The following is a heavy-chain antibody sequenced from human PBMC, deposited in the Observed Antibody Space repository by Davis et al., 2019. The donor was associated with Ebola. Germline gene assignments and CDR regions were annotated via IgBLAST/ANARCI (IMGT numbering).Heavy chain of an antibody. CDR3: ARSRYSGSYRDAFDI. CDR2: IYPGDSDT. Sequence: GESLKISCKASGYSFSTYWIGWVRQMPGKGLEWMGIIYPGDSDTRYSPSFQGQVTISADKSISTAYLQWSGLKASDTAMYYCARSRYSGSYRDAFDIWGQGTVVTVSS. CDR1: GYSFSTYW. J-gene: IGHJ3*02. V-gene: IGHV5-51*01. D-gene: IGHD1-26*01.